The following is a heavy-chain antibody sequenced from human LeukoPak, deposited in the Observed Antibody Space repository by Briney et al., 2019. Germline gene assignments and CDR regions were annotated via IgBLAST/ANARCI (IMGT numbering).Heavy chain of an antibody. D-gene: IGHD3-22*01. CDR2: IYHSGST. Sequence: SETLSLTCTVSHYSISSNYYWGWIRQPPGKGLEWIGSIYHSGSTYYNPSLKSRVTISVDTSKNQFSLKLTSVTAADTAVYYCARSSGYMFYWGQGTLVTVSS. CDR1: HYSISSNYY. CDR3: ARSSGYMFY. V-gene: IGHV4-38-2*02. J-gene: IGHJ4*02.